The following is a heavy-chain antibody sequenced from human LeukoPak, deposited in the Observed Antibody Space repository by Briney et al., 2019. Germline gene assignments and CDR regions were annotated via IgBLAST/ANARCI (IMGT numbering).Heavy chain of an antibody. Sequence: SETLSLTCTVSGGSIRSYYWSWIRQPAGKGLEWIGRIYASGSTNYNPSLKSRVSMSVDTSKNQFSLKLSSVTAADTAVYYCARSITSSWYGDFQHWGQGTLVTVSS. J-gene: IGHJ1*01. CDR3: ARSITSSWYGDFQH. CDR1: GGSIRSYY. V-gene: IGHV4-4*07. CDR2: IYASGST. D-gene: IGHD6-13*01.